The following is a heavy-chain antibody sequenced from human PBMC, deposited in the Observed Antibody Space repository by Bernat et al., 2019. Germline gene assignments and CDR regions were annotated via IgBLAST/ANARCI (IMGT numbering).Heavy chain of an antibody. D-gene: IGHD2-15*01. CDR3: ARFVVVVAATHFDY. CDR2: IYYSGST. CDR1: GGSISSYY. Sequence: QVQLQESGPGLVKPSETLSLPCTVSGGSISSYYWSWIRQPPGKGLEWIGYIYYSGSTNYNPSLKSRVTISVDTSKNQFSLKLSSVTAADTAVYYCARFVVVVAATHFDYWGQGTLVTVSS. J-gene: IGHJ4*02. V-gene: IGHV4-59*08.